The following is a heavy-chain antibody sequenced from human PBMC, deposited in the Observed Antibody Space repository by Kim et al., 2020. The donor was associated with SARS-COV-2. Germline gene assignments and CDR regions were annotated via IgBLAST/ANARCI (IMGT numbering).Heavy chain of an antibody. Sequence: GGSLRLSCAXSGFTFDNYAMNWVRQAPGKGLEWVSFIKGGGGNSFYADSVKGRFTISRDNSKNTLYLQMNSLRAEDTARYYCAKCGYNYGNDAFDIWGQGTLVTVSS. CDR1: GFTFDNYA. CDR3: AKCGYNYGNDAFDI. D-gene: IGHD5-12*01. V-gene: IGHV3-23*01. J-gene: IGHJ3*02. CDR2: IKGGGGNS.